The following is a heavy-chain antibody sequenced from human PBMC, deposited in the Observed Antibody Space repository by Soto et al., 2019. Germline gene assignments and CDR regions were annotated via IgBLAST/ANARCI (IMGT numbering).Heavy chain of an antibody. Sequence: PGGSLRLSCAASGFTFSSYAMSWVRQAPGKGLEWVSAISGSGGSTYYADSVKGRFTISRDNSKNTLYLQMNSLRAEDTAVYYCARDSLRICSGGSCYYSAYYYYGMDVWGQGTTVTVSS. V-gene: IGHV3-23*01. D-gene: IGHD2-15*01. CDR2: ISGSGGST. CDR1: GFTFSSYA. J-gene: IGHJ6*02. CDR3: ARDSLRICSGGSCYYSAYYYYGMDV.